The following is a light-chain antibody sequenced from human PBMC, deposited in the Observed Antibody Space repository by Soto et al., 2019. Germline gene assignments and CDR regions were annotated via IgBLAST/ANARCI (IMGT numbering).Light chain of an antibody. V-gene: IGKV1-27*01. CDR2: AAS. CDR1: QGISNY. J-gene: IGKJ4*01. Sequence: DVQMTQAPSSLSASVGDRDTITYRASQGISNYLAWYQQKPGKVPKLLIYAASILQSGVPSRVSGSGSGTDFTLTISSLQPEDVATYYCQKYNSAPRTFGGGTKVEIK. CDR3: QKYNSAPRT.